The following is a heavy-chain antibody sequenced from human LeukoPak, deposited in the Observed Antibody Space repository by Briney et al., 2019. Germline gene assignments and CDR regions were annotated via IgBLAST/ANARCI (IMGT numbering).Heavy chain of an antibody. Sequence: GGSLRLSCAASGFTFSSYWMHWVRQAPGKGLVWVSRINSDGSSTSYADSVKGRFTISRDNAKNMLYLQMNSLRAEDTAVYYCARDSRGDLWFGELLYYYYYGMDVWGQGTTVTVSS. CDR1: GFTFSSYW. J-gene: IGHJ6*02. CDR2: INSDGSST. D-gene: IGHD3-10*01. V-gene: IGHV3-74*01. CDR3: ARDSRGDLWFGELLYYYYYGMDV.